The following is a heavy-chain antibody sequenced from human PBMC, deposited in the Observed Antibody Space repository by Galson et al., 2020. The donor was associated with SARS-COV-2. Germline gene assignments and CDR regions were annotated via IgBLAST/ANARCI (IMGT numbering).Heavy chain of an antibody. CDR1: GFTFSSYA. CDR3: AKAEGARRNY. Sequence: GESLKISCAASGFTFSSYAMSWVRQAPGKGLEWVSAISGSGGSTYYADSVKGRFTISRDNSKNTLYLQMNSLRAEDTAVYYCAKAEGARRNYWGQGTLVTVSS. V-gene: IGHV3-23*01. CDR2: ISGSGGST. J-gene: IGHJ4*02. D-gene: IGHD3-16*01.